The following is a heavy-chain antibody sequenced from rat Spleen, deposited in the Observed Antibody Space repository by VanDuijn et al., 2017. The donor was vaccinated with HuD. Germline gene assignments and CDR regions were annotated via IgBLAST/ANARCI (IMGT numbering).Heavy chain of an antibody. D-gene: IGHD1-4*01. CDR3: AKVSTTRISD. Sequence: EVQLVESGGASVQPGGSMRLSCAASGFSFSNYAMHWIRQTPTKGLAWVASISPAGGRTYYRDSVKGRFTISRDDSKSTLYLQMDSLRSEDTATYYCAKVSTTRISDWGQGVMVTVSS. CDR1: GFSFSNYA. V-gene: IGHV5-19*01. CDR2: ISPAGGRT. J-gene: IGHJ2*01.